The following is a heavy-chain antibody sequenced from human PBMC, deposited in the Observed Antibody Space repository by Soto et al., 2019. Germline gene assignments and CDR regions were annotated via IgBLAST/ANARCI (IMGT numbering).Heavy chain of an antibody. D-gene: IGHD7-27*01. V-gene: IGHV1-3*01. CDR2: INAGYGNT. J-gene: IGHJ4*02. CDR3: ARDTGDGTFDF. CDR1: GYTFSSYA. Sequence: ASVKVSCKASGYTFSSYAMHWVRQAPGQRLEWMGWINAGYGNTKSSQKFQDRVTISRDTSASTAYMELTSLRSEDTAVYYCARDTGDGTFDFWGQGALVTVSS.